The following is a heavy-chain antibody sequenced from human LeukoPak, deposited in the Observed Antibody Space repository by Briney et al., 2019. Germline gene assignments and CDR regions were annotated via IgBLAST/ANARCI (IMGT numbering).Heavy chain of an antibody. CDR1: GYTFTGYY. D-gene: IGHD1-7*01. CDR2: INPNNGGS. CDR3: ARGPSGTGTTVY. J-gene: IGHJ4*02. Sequence: ASVRVSCKASGYTFTGYYVHWVRQAPGQVLEWMGRINPNNGGSDYAQKFQGRVTMTRYTSITTAYMDLSRLTSDDTAVYYCARGPSGTGTTVYWGQGTLVTVSS. V-gene: IGHV1-2*06.